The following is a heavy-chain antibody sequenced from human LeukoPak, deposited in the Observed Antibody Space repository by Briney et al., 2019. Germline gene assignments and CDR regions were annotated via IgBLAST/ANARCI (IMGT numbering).Heavy chain of an antibody. CDR1: GNHW. V-gene: IGHV3-74*01. J-gene: IGHJ4*02. D-gene: IGHD2/OR15-2a*01. CDR2: INSDGSWT. Sequence: GGSLRLSCAASGNHWMHWVRQVPGKGLVWVSHINSDGSWTSYADSVKGRFTISKDNAKNTVYLQMNSLRAEDTAVYYCVSFYETYWGRGTLVTVSS. CDR3: VSFYETY.